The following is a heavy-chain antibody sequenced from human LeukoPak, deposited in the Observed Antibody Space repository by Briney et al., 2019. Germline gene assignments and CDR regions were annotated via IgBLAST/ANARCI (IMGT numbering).Heavy chain of an antibody. J-gene: IGHJ4*02. CDR1: GGSISSYY. V-gene: IGHV4-59*06. CDR3: ARVSYGGNFFDY. D-gene: IGHD2-21*01. Sequence: PSETLSLTCTVSGGSISSYYWSWIRQHPGKGLEWIGYIYFSENTYYNPSLKSRVTISVDTSKNQFSLKLSSVTAADTAVYYCARVSYGGNFFDYWGQGTLVTVS. CDR2: IYFSENT.